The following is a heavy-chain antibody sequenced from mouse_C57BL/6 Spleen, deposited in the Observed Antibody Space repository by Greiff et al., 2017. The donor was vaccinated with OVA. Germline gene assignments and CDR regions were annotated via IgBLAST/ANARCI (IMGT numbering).Heavy chain of an antibody. V-gene: IGHV1-7*01. CDR2: INPSSGYT. J-gene: IGHJ4*01. CDR1: GYTFTSYW. CDR3: ARSDDEDYAIDY. Sequence: VQLQQSGAELAKPGASVKLSCKASGYTFTSYWMHWVKQRPGQGLEWIGYINPSSGYTKYNQKFKDKATLTADKSYSTAYMQLSSLTYEYSAVYYCARSDDEDYAIDYWGQGTSVTVSS.